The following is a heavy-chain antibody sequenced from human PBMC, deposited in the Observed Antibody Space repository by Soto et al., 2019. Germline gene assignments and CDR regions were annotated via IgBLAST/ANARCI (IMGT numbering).Heavy chain of an antibody. CDR2: IYYSGST. CDR1: GGSISSSSYY. CDR3: ARQGVTIFGVVTLTGDYGMDV. V-gene: IGHV4-39*01. D-gene: IGHD3-3*01. J-gene: IGHJ6*02. Sequence: SETLSLTCTVSGGSISSSSYYWGWIRQPPGKGLEWIGSIYYSGSTYYNPSLKSRVTISVDTSKNQFSLKLSSVTAADTAVYYWARQGVTIFGVVTLTGDYGMDVWGRGTTVTVSS.